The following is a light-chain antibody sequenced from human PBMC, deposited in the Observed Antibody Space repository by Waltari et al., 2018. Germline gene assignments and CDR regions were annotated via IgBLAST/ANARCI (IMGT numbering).Light chain of an antibody. CDR2: GAS. V-gene: IGKV3-20*01. CDR3: QHYVKLPVT. CDR1: QSVSRA. J-gene: IGKJ1*01. Sequence: EIVLTQSPGTLSLSPGERATLSCRASQSVSRALAWYQQKPGQAPRLLIYGASTRATCVPDRFSGSGSGTDFSLTISSLDPEDFAVYYCQHYVKLPVTYGQGTKVEI.